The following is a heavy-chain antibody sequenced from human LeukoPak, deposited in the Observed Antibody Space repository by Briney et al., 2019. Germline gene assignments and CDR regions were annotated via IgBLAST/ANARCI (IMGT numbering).Heavy chain of an antibody. CDR1: GFTFSSYA. J-gene: IGHJ5*02. Sequence: PRRSLRPSCAASGFTFSSYAMHWVRHAPGKGLEWVAVISYDGSNKYYADSVKGRFTISRDNSKNTLYLQMNSLRAEDTAVYYCARVSSYGNNWFDPWGQGTLVTVSS. CDR2: ISYDGSNK. CDR3: ARVSSYGNNWFDP. V-gene: IGHV3-30-3*01. D-gene: IGHD5-18*01.